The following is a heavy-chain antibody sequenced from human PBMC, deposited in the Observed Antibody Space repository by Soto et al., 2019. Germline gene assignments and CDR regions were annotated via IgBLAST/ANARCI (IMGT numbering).Heavy chain of an antibody. CDR2: ISHSGST. CDR1: GGSISSAAYY. CDR3: AREYTYGSNFFDC. J-gene: IGHJ4*02. V-gene: IGHV4-31*03. Sequence: QVQLQESGPGLVKPSQTLSLTCTVSGGSISSAAYYWSWIRQHPGTGLEWIGYISHSGSTYYNPSLKSRVIFSVDTSKNQFSLSLTSVTAADTAVYYCAREYTYGSNFFDCWGQVALVTVSS. D-gene: IGHD5-18*01.